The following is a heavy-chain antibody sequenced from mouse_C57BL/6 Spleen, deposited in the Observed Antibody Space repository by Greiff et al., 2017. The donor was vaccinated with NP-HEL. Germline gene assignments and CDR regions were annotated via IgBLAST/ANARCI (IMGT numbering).Heavy chain of an antibody. V-gene: IGHV3-1*01. CDR3: ARGGLRPWFAY. Sequence: EVQGVESGPGMVKPSQSLSLTCTVTGYSITSGYDWHWIRHFPGNKLEWMGYISYSGSTNYNPSLKSRISITHDTSKNHFFLKLNSVTTEDTATYYCARGGLRPWFAYWGQGTLVTVSA. D-gene: IGHD1-2*01. CDR1: GYSITSGYD. CDR2: ISYSGST. J-gene: IGHJ3*01.